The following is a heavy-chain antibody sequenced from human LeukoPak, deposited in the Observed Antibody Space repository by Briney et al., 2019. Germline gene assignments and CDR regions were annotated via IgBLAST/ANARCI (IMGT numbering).Heavy chain of an antibody. CDR2: IHSDDTT. J-gene: IGHJ4*02. Sequence: PGGSLRLSCAASGFSVSSSYMTWIRQAPGKGLEWASLIHSDDTTYYADSVKGRFTMSRDNSRSTLLLQVRNLRAEDTAVYYCARDTGMAVGDYWGQGTLVTVSS. CDR1: GFSVSSSY. D-gene: IGHD3-10*01. V-gene: IGHV3-53*01. CDR3: ARDTGMAVGDY.